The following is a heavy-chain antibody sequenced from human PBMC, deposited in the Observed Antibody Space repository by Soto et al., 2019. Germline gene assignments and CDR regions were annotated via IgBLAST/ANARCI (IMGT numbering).Heavy chain of an antibody. CDR2: IYYSGST. V-gene: IGHV4-61*10. CDR3: ARGVPMIVTPTGGSPGLEY. D-gene: IGHD3-22*01. Sequence: SSTRSPACSVRFCCVSSRSSELSLVLPPIGEEREWIGYIYYSGSTNYNPSLKSRVTISVDTSKNQFSLKLSSVTAADTAVYYCARGVPMIVTPTGGSPGLEYWGQGTLVTVSS. J-gene: IGHJ4*02. CDR1: FCCVSSRSSE.